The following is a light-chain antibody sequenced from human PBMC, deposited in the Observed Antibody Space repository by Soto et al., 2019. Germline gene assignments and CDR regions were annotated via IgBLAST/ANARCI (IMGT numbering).Light chain of an antibody. V-gene: IGLV2-14*01. CDR3: SSYTTSNTRQIV. CDR2: DVS. J-gene: IGLJ1*01. Sequence: QSVLTQPASVSGSPGQSITISCTGTSSDVGGYNYVSWYQQHPGKAPKFMIYDVSNRPSGVSNRFSGSKSGNTASLTISGLQAADEADYYCSSYTTSNTRQIVVGTGTKVTVL. CDR1: SSDVGGYNY.